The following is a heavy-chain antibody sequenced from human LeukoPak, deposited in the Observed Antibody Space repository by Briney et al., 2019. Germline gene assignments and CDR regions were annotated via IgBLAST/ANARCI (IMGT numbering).Heavy chain of an antibody. D-gene: IGHD4-11*01. V-gene: IGHV1-2*02. J-gene: IGHJ6*03. Sequence: ASVKVSCKASGYTFTGYYMHWVRQPPGQGLEWMGWINPNSGGTNYAQKFQGRVTMTRDTSISTAYVELSRLRSDDTAVYYCASAGHDYSNYYYYYYMDVWGKGTTVTVSS. CDR1: GYTFTGYY. CDR3: ASAGHDYSNYYYYYYMDV. CDR2: INPNSGGT.